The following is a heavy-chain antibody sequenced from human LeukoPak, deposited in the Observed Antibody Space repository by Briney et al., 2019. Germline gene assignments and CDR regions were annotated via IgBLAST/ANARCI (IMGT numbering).Heavy chain of an antibody. Sequence: GGSLRLSCAASGFTFSNYAMSWVRQAPGKGLEWVSTISNSGGSTYSADSMKGRFTISRDNSKNTLFLQMSGLGAEDTAVYYCAKQTDTTGSRGGAFNIWGQGTMVTVSS. V-gene: IGHV3-23*01. CDR3: AKQTDTTGSRGGAFNI. D-gene: IGHD3-22*01. CDR1: GFTFSNYA. J-gene: IGHJ3*02. CDR2: ISNSGGST.